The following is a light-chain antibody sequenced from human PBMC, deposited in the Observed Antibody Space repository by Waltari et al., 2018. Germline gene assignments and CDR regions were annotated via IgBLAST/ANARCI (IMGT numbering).Light chain of an antibody. CDR2: GAS. J-gene: IGKJ1*01. Sequence: EIVMTQSPATLSVSPGERATLSCRASQRVSSNLAWYQQKPAQAPRLLIYGASTRATGIPDRFSGSGSGTEFTLTISSLQSEDFAVYYCQQYNTWPTFGQGTKVEI. V-gene: IGKV3-15*01. CDR3: QQYNTWPT. CDR1: QRVSSN.